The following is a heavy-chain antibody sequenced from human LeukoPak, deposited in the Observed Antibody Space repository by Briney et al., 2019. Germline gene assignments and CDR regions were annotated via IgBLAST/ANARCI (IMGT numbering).Heavy chain of an antibody. Sequence: SETLSLTCTVSGGSSSSSSYYWGWIRQPPGKGLEWIGSIYYSGSTYYNPSLKSRVTISVDTSKNQFSLKLSSVTAADTAVYYCARQNANYDILTGYYTSSFDYWGQGTLVTVSS. J-gene: IGHJ4*02. D-gene: IGHD3-9*01. CDR1: GGSSSSSSYY. CDR3: ARQNANYDILTGYYTSSFDY. V-gene: IGHV4-39*01. CDR2: IYYSGST.